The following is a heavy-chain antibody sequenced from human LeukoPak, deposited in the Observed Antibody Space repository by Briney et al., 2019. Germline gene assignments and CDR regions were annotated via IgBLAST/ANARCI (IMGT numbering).Heavy chain of an antibody. J-gene: IGHJ5*02. CDR2: INANRGGT. V-gene: IGHV1-2*02. Sequence: GASVKVSCKASGYTFTDYYMHWVRQAPGQGGEWMGWINANRGGTNYAQQFQGRVTITRDTSISTTYMELSNLRSDDTAVYYCARGIAAPGGRWFDPWGQGTLVTVSS. CDR1: GYTFTDYY. CDR3: ARGIAAPGGRWFDP. D-gene: IGHD6-13*01.